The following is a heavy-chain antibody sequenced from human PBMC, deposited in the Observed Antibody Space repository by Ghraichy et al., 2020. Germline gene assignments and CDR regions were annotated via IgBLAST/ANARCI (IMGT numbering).Heavy chain of an antibody. Sequence: SETLSLTCAVYGGSFSGYYWSWIRQPPGKGLEWIGEINHSGSTNYNPSLKSRVTVSVDTSMNQFSLKLSSVTAADTAVYYCARGPHNYVMDVWGQGTTVTVSS. CDR2: INHSGST. CDR3: ARGPHNYVMDV. J-gene: IGHJ6*02. V-gene: IGHV4-34*01. CDR1: GGSFSGYY.